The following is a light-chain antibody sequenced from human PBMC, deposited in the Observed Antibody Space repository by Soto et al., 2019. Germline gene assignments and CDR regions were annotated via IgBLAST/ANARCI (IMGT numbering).Light chain of an antibody. CDR1: TSNIGSNT. CDR2: SNN. V-gene: IGLV1-44*01. CDR3: AAWDDSLNIVV. Sequence: QLVLTQPPSASGTPGQRVTISCSGSTSNIGSNTVNWYQQLPGTAPTLLMYSNNQRPSGVPDRFSGSKSGTSASLAISGLQSEDEADYYCAAWDDSLNIVVFGGGTKVTVL. J-gene: IGLJ2*01.